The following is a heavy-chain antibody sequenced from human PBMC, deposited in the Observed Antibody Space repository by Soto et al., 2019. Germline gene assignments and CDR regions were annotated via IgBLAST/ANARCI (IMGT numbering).Heavy chain of an antibody. Sequence: SETLSLTCAVYGGSFSGYYWSWIRQPPGKGLEWIGEINHSGSTNYDPSLKSRVTMSVDTSKKQFSLKLSPVTAADTALYYCARGTYIHTSGSYLWFDPWGQGTLVTVSS. J-gene: IGHJ5*02. V-gene: IGHV4-34*01. CDR3: ARGTYIHTSGSYLWFDP. CDR1: GGSFSGYY. CDR2: INHSGST. D-gene: IGHD3-10*01.